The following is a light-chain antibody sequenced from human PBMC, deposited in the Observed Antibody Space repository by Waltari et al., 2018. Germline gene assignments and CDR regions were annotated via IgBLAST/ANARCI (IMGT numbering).Light chain of an antibody. CDR3: QQYYDTPRT. J-gene: IGKJ1*01. V-gene: IGKV4-1*01. CDR2: WAS. Sequence: DIVMTQSPDTLAVSLGERATINCKSSQTVLHSTDNNNYLAWYQQKLVQPPKLLISWASTRASGVPDRFSGSGSWTDFTLTISSLQAHDVAVYYCQQYYDTPRTFGQGTRVEIK. CDR1: QTVLHSTDNNNY.